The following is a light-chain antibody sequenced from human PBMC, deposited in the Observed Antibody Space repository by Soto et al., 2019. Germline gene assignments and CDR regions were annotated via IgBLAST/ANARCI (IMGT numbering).Light chain of an antibody. J-gene: IGKJ2*01. CDR3: QQYNSYLYT. Sequence: DIQKTQSPSTLSASVGDRVTITCRASQSISSWLAWYQQKPGKAPKLLTYDASSLESGVPSRFSGSGSGTEFTLTISSLQPDDFATYYCQQYNSYLYTFGQGTKVDIK. CDR1: QSISSW. CDR2: DAS. V-gene: IGKV1-5*01.